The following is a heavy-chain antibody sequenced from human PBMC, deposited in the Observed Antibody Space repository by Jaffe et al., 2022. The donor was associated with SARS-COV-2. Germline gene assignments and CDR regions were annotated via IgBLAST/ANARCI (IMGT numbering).Heavy chain of an antibody. CDR1: GFTFGSSW. CDR3: ARDLLSGSFWDY. Sequence: EVQLVESGGALVHPGGSLRLSCVASGFTFGSSWMSWVRQAPGKGPEWVANTQPDGNKKYYVDSVQGRFTISRDNAKNSLYLQMNGLRVEDTAVYYCARDLLSGSFWDYWGQGTLVTVSS. D-gene: IGHD3-16*02. V-gene: IGHV3-7*01. J-gene: IGHJ4*02. CDR2: TQPDGNKK.